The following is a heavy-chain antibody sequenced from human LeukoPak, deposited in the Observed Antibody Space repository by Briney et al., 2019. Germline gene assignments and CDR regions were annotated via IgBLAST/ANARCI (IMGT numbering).Heavy chain of an antibody. CDR3: ARQVYCGGDCWFDP. D-gene: IGHD2-21*02. V-gene: IGHV1-69*13. CDR2: IIPIFGTA. CDR1: GGTFSSYA. J-gene: IGHJ5*02. Sequence: ASVKVSCKASGGTFSSYAISWVRQAPGQGLEWMGGIIPIFGTANYAQKFQGRITITADESTSTAYMELSSLRSEDTAVYYCARQVYCGGDCWFDPWGQGTLVTVSS.